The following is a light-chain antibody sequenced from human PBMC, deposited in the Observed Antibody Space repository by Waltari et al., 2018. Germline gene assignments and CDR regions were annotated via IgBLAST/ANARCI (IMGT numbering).Light chain of an antibody. V-gene: IGLV1-44*01. CDR3: GAWDDGVKEWV. Sequence: VLPRPPPPLGPPGRRVPTPCSGPSSNFGIIPVTWYQQFPGSAPKLLIFSTTQRPSGVPDRFSASKSGTSASLAINGLQAADEADYYCGAWDDGVKEWVFGGGTKLTVL. J-gene: IGLJ3*02. CDR2: STT. CDR1: SSNFGIIP.